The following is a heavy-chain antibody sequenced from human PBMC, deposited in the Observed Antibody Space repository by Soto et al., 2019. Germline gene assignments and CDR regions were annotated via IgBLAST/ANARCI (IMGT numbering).Heavy chain of an antibody. CDR2: VYPRDSDT. Sequence: GESLKISCKASGYIFIDYWIGWLRQMPVKGLEWMGIVYPRDSDTRYSPSFQGQVTISADRSTGTAFLQWRSLKASDTALYYCARPPLTGYSIHFTAWGQGTMVTFSS. CDR1: GYIFIDYW. J-gene: IGHJ5*02. CDR3: ARPPLTGYSIHFTA. D-gene: IGHD2-15*01. V-gene: IGHV5-51*01.